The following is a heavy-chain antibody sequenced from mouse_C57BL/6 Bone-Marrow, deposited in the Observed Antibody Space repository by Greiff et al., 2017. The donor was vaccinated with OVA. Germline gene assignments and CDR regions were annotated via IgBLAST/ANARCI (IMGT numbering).Heavy chain of an antibody. D-gene: IGHD2-4*01. CDR2: IYPGGGYT. CDR1: GYTFTNYW. Sequence: ESGAELVRPGTSVKMSCKASGYTFTNYWIGWAKQRPGHGLEWIGDIYPGGGYTNYNEKFKGKATLTADKSSSTAYMQFSSLTSEDSAIYYCARWGLRRDYYAMDYWGQGTSVTVSS. CDR3: ARWGLRRDYYAMDY. V-gene: IGHV1-63*01. J-gene: IGHJ4*01.